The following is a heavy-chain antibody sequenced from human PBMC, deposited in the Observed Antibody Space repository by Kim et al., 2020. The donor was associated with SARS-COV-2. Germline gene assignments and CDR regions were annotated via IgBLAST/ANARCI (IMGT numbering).Heavy chain of an antibody. J-gene: IGHJ4*02. V-gene: IGHV1-46*01. D-gene: IGHD3-22*01. Sequence: QGRVTMTRDTSTSTVYMELSSLRSEDTAVYYCARTRYYYDSSGYYGRLDYWGQGTLVTVSS. CDR3: ARTRYYYDSSGYYGRLDY.